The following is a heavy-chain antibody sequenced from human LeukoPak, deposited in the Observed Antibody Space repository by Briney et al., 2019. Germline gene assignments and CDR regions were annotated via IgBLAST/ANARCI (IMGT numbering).Heavy chain of an antibody. CDR3: ARRNSGWSLEPMDV. Sequence: GGSLRLSCAASGFTVSSNYMSWVRQAPGKGLEWVSVIYSGGSTYYADSVKGRFTISRDNSKNTLYLQMNSLRAEDTAVYYCARRNSGWSLEPMDVWGQGTTVIVSS. D-gene: IGHD6-19*01. J-gene: IGHJ6*02. CDR2: IYSGGST. CDR1: GFTVSSNY. V-gene: IGHV3-66*01.